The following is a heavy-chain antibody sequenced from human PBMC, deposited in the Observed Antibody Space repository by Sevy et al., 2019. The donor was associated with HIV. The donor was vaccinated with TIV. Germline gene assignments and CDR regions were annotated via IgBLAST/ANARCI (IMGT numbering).Heavy chain of an antibody. Sequence: ASVKVSCKASGYTFSTYGISWVRQAPGQGLQWMGWISTYNGHTNYTQKVQGRVTMTINTSTGTAYMELRRLRADDTAVYYFAKGRGHVLDQILFDNWGQGTLVTVSS. V-gene: IGHV1-18*01. D-gene: IGHD3-10*01. CDR1: GYTFSTYG. CDR3: AKGRGHVLDQILFDN. CDR2: ISTYNGHT. J-gene: IGHJ4*02.